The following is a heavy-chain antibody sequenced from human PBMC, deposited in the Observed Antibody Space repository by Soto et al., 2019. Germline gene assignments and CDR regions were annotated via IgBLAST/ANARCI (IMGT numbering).Heavy chain of an antibody. CDR3: ARESGDWPLNWFDP. J-gene: IGHJ5*02. V-gene: IGHV3-74*01. CDR1: GFNFSNHG. D-gene: IGHD2-21*02. CDR2: ITIDGKSK. Sequence: GGSMRLSCAASGFNFSNHGMRWVRQRPAEGLVWVSRITIDGKSKAYAESVEGRFAISRDNAKNTLYLQMNGLTAEDTAVYYCARESGDWPLNWFDPWGQGTLVTVSS.